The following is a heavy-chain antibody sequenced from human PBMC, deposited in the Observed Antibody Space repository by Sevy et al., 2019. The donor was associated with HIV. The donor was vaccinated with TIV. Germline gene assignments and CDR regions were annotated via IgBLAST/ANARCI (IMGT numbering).Heavy chain of an antibody. D-gene: IGHD5-12*01. CDR1: GYTFTSYH. CDR2: MNPNSGNT. Sequence: ASVKVSCKASGYTFTSYHINWVRQATGQGLEWMGWMNPNSGNTGYAQRFQGRVTMTRNTSISTAYLELSSLRSEDTAVYYCARGEPSERGYSGYGYYYGMDVWGQGTTVTVSS. V-gene: IGHV1-8*01. CDR3: ARGEPSERGYSGYGYYYGMDV. J-gene: IGHJ6*02.